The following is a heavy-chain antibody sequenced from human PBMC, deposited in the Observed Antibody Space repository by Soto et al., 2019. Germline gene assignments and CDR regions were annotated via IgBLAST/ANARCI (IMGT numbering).Heavy chain of an antibody. CDR1: GFTFSGSA. Sequence: VQLVESGGGLVQPGGSLKLSCAASGFTFSGSAMHWVRQASGKGLEWVGRIYVTGGSNYYPSNYNPSLKSRVTMEVDTSKNQFSLTLSSVSAADTAVYYCARSTYCGGDCYSWDYWGQGTLVTVSS. V-gene: IGHV4-4*07. J-gene: IGHJ4*02. CDR2: IYVTGGSNYYPS. D-gene: IGHD2-21*02. CDR3: ARSTYCGGDCYSWDY.